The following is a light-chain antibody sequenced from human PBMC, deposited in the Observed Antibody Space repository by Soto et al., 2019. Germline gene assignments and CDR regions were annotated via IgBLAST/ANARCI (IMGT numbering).Light chain of an antibody. J-gene: IGKJ2*01. CDR3: QQYNSYPYT. CDR1: QSISSW. V-gene: IGKV1-5*03. Sequence: DIQMTQSPSTLSASVGDRVTITCRASQSISSWLAWYQQKPGKAPKLLIFKASSLESGVPSRFSGSGSGTEFTLTISSLQPDDFATYYCQQYNSYPYTFGQGTKLEIK. CDR2: KAS.